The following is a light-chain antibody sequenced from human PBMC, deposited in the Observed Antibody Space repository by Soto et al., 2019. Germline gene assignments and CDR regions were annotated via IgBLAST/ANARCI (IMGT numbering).Light chain of an antibody. J-gene: IGLJ1*01. CDR1: SSDIGAYNY. CDR3: SSYAGSNNFV. CDR2: DVN. V-gene: IGLV2-8*01. Sequence: QSALTQPPSASGSPGKSVTISCTATSSDIGAYNYVSWYQQHPGKAPKLMIFDVNKRPSGVPERFSGSKSGNTASLTVSGLQAEDEADYYCSSYAGSNNFVFGTGTKVTVL.